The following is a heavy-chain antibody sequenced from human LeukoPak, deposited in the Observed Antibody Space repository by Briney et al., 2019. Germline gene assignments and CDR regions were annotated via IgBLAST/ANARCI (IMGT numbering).Heavy chain of an antibody. Sequence: PSETLSLTCAVSGVSVSNFYWSWIRQPAGKGLEWVGRIYTNGRTKYNPFLNSRVSLSVDTSKNQLSLRLASVTAADTAVFYCVRDKRGWLQEKNYYYYVDVWGKGTTVTVSS. J-gene: IGHJ6*03. CDR1: GVSVSNFY. D-gene: IGHD5-24*01. V-gene: IGHV4-4*07. CDR2: IYTNGRT. CDR3: VRDKRGWLQEKNYYYYVDV.